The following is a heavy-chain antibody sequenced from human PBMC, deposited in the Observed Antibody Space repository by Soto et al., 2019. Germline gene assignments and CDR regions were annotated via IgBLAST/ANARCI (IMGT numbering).Heavy chain of an antibody. D-gene: IGHD3-9*01. Sequence: SETLSLTCTVSGGSISSYYWSWIRQPPGKGLEWIGYIYYSGSTNYNPSLKSRVTISVDTSKNQFSLKLSSVTAADTAVYYCARGYDILTGYLSYYFDYWGQGTLVTVS. CDR2: IYYSGST. CDR1: GGSISSYY. CDR3: ARGYDILTGYLSYYFDY. V-gene: IGHV4-59*01. J-gene: IGHJ4*02.